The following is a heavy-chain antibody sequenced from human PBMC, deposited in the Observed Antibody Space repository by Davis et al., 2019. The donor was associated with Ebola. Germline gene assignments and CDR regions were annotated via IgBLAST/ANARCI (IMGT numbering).Heavy chain of an antibody. CDR2: IYYSGST. CDR3: ARVQQQLFLEP. D-gene: IGHD6-13*01. Sequence: SETLSLTCTVSGGSISSYYWSWIRQPPGKGLEWIGYIYYSGSTNYNPSLKSRVTISVDTSKNQFSLKLSSVTAADTAVYYCARVQQQLFLEPWGQGTLVTVSS. CDR1: GGSISSYY. J-gene: IGHJ5*02. V-gene: IGHV4-59*01.